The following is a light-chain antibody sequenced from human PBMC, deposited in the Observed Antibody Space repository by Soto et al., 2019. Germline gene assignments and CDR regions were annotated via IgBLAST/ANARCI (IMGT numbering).Light chain of an antibody. CDR1: QRVSNTY. J-gene: IGKJ1*01. CDR3: QQYASSPWT. V-gene: IGKV3-20*01. Sequence: EIVLAQSPGTLSLSPGERATLSCRASQRVSNTYLAWYQQKPGQAPRLLIYGVSSRATGIPDRFSGSGSGTDFTLTISRLEPEDLAVYSCQQYASSPWTFGQGTKVDIK. CDR2: GVS.